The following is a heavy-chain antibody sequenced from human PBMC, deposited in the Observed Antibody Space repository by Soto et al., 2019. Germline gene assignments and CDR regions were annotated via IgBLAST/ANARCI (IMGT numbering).Heavy chain of an antibody. Sequence: ASVKVSCKASGYTFTGYYMHWVRQAPGQGLEWMGWINPNSGGTNYAQKFQGWVTMTRDTSISTAYMELSRLRSDDTAVYYCASTYGDYVGSFDSWGQGTLVTVSS. D-gene: IGHD4-17*01. CDR3: ASTYGDYVGSFDS. J-gene: IGHJ4*02. V-gene: IGHV1-2*04. CDR2: INPNSGGT. CDR1: GYTFTGYY.